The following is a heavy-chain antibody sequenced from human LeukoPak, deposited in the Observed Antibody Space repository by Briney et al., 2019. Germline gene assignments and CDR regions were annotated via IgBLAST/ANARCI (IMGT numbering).Heavy chain of an antibody. J-gene: IGHJ3*02. V-gene: IGHV1-18*04. CDR3: ARSSLVITTLGAFDI. CDR1: GYTFTSYY. CDR2: ISAYKGNT. D-gene: IGHD3-22*01. Sequence: ASVKVSCKASGYTFTSYYMHWVRQAPGQGLEWMGWISAYKGNTNYAQNLQGRVTMNTDTSTSTAYMELRSLRSDDTAVYYCARSSLVITTLGAFDIWGQGTMVTVSS.